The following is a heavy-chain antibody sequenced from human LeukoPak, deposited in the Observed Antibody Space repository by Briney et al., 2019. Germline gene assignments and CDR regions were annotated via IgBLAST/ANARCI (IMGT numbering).Heavy chain of an antibody. V-gene: IGHV4-59*08. CDR3: ARHIGGGIEDMDV. D-gene: IGHD3-16*02. CDR1: GGSIGTYY. CDR2: IYVTGT. Sequence: SETLSLTCTVSGGSIGTYYWSWIRQSPGKGLEWIGYIYVTGTRYNPYLQSRVTISVDRSRDQFFLKMSSVTAADTAVYYCARHIGGGIEDMDVWGKGTKVIVSS. J-gene: IGHJ6*03.